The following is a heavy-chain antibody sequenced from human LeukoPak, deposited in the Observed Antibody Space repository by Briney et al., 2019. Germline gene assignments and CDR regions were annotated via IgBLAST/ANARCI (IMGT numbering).Heavy chain of an antibody. J-gene: IGHJ4*02. CDR2: IIPIFGTA. V-gene: IGHV1-69*05. Sequence: GASVKVSCKASGGTFSSYAISWVRQAPGQGLEWMGGIIPIFGTANYAQTFQGRVTITTDESTSTAYMELSSLRSEDTAVYYCARDRFGGFDYFDYWGQGTLVTVSS. CDR3: ARDRFGGFDYFDY. CDR1: GGTFSSYA. D-gene: IGHD3-10*01.